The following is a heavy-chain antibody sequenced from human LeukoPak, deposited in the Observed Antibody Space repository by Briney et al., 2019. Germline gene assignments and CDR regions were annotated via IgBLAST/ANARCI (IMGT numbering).Heavy chain of an antibody. CDR2: IWYDGSDK. CDR3: AKVQLARGYYYYYMDV. V-gene: IGHV3-33*06. J-gene: IGHJ6*03. CDR1: GFTFSSYG. Sequence: GGSLRLSCAASGFTFSSYGMHWVRQAPGKGLEWVAVIWYDGSDKYYADSVKGRFTISRDNSKNTLYLQMNSLRAEDTAVYYCAKVQLARGYYYYYMDVWGKGTTVTVSS. D-gene: IGHD5-18*01.